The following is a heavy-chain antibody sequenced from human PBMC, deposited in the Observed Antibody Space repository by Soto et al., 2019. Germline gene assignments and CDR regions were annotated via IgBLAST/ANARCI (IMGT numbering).Heavy chain of an antibody. Sequence: GGSLRLSCAASGFTFSSYSMNWVRQAPGKGLEWVSYISSSSTPIYYADSVKGRFTISRDNAKNSLYLQMNSLRAEDTAVYYCAREATGTTNWFDPWGQGTLVTVSS. CDR1: GFTFSSYS. J-gene: IGHJ5*02. D-gene: IGHD1-1*01. V-gene: IGHV3-48*01. CDR2: ISSSSTPI. CDR3: AREATGTTNWFDP.